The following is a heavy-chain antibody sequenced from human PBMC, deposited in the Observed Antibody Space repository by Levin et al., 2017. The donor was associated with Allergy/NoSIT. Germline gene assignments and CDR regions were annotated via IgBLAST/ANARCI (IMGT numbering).Heavy chain of an antibody. CDR3: AKDPTPFFGVVIDFDY. V-gene: IGHV3-23*01. CDR2: ISGSGGST. J-gene: IGHJ4*02. D-gene: IGHD3-3*01. CDR1: GFTFSSYA. Sequence: LSLTCAASGFTFSSYAMSWVRQAPGKGLGWVSAISGSGGSTYYADSVKGRFTISRDNSKNTLYLQMNSLRAEVTAVYYCAKDPTPFFGVVIDFDYWGQGTLVTVSS.